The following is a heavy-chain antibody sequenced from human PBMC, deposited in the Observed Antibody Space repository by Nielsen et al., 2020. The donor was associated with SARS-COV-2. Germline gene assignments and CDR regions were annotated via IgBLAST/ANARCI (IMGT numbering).Heavy chain of an antibody. V-gene: IGHV5-51*01. J-gene: IGHJ5*02. CDR2: IHPGDSDT. CDR1: GYSFTSYW. D-gene: IGHD3-22*01. CDR3: ARHAINYYDSSGYYMNWFDP. Sequence: GESLKISCKGSGYSFTSYWIGWVRQMPGKGLEWMGIIHPGDSDTRYSPSFQGQVTISADKSISTAYLQWSSLKASDTAMYYCARHAINYYDSSGYYMNWFDPWGQGTLVTVSS.